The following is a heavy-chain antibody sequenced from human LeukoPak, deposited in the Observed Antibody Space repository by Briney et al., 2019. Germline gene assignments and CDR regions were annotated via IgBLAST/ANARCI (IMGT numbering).Heavy chain of an antibody. Sequence: PGGSLRLSCAASGFTFSSYSMNWVRQAPGKGLEWVSSISSSSSYIYYADSVKGRFTISRDNAKNSLYLQMNSLRAEDTAVYYCARGRFHSGSYYLDYWGQGTLVTVSS. D-gene: IGHD3-10*01. J-gene: IGHJ4*02. V-gene: IGHV3-21*01. CDR1: GFTFSSYS. CDR3: ARGRFHSGSYYLDY. CDR2: ISSSSSYI.